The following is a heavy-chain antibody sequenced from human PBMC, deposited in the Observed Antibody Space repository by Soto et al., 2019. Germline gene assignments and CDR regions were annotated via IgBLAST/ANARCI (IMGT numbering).Heavy chain of an antibody. CDR1: GYIFTGFY. CDR3: ARLKGVFDSPDHSGEAHYNCCLDV. D-gene: IGHD3-10*01. Sequence: ASVKVSCKASGYIFTGFYIHWVRQAPGQGLEWMGGIKPDSGGTDYAEKFQGRVTMTRDTSINTAYMELSRLRHDDTAVYYCARLKGVFDSPDHSGEAHYNCCLDVWGQGTPVTVSS. V-gene: IGHV1-2*02. CDR2: IKPDSGGT. J-gene: IGHJ6*02.